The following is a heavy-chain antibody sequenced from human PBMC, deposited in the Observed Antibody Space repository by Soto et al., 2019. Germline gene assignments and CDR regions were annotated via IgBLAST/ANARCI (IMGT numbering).Heavy chain of an antibody. CDR1: GGSITSYY. V-gene: IGHV4-59*08. CDR3: ARHGFGPLHGLVDV. CDR2: INYDGYS. D-gene: IGHD3-10*01. J-gene: IGHJ6*02. Sequence: QVQLQESGPGLVKPSETLSLTCTVSGGSITSYYCSWFRQPPGKGLEWIGYINYDGYSAYNLSLKRRVPLSMDAPKSQFSLMLESVTATDTAVYYCARHGFGPLHGLVDVWGPGTTVIVSS.